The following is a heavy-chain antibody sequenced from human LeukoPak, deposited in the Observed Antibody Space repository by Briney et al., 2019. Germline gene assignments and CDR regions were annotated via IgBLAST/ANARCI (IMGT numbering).Heavy chain of an antibody. CDR3: ARAMGGDYGMDV. J-gene: IGHJ6*04. D-gene: IGHD2-21*01. CDR2: ISAYNGNT. Sequence: ASVTVSFTASGYTFTIYYISWVRQAPGQGLEWMGWISAYNGNTKYAQKFQGRVTMTTDTSTSTAYMELRGLRCDDTAVYYCARAMGGDYGMDVWGKGTTVTVSS. CDR1: GYTFTIYY. V-gene: IGHV1-18*04.